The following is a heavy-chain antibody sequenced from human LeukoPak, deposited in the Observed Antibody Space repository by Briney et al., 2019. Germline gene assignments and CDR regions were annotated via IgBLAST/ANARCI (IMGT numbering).Heavy chain of an antibody. Sequence: PGGSLRLSCAASGFTFSTYWMSWGRQAPGKGLEWVANIKQDGSEKYYVDSVKGRFTISRDNAKKSLYLQMNSLRAEDTAVYYCASGFLDDFWSGHFWGQGTLVTVSS. V-gene: IGHV3-7*01. CDR1: GFTFSTYW. D-gene: IGHD3-3*01. J-gene: IGHJ4*02. CDR3: ASGFLDDFWSGHF. CDR2: IKQDGSEK.